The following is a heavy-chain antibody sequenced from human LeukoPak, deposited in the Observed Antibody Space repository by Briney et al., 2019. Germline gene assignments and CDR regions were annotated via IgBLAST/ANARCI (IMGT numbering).Heavy chain of an antibody. CDR1: GDSVSSNSAA. CDR3: ARGRDEYSSSLDY. Sequence: SQTLSLTCAISGDSVSSNSAAWNWIRQSRSRGLEWLGRTYYRSKWYNDYAVSVKSRITINPDTSKDQFSLQLSSVTPEDTAVYYCARGRDEYSSSLDYWGQGTLVTVSS. J-gene: IGHJ4*02. CDR2: TYYRSKWYN. V-gene: IGHV6-1*01. D-gene: IGHD6-6*01.